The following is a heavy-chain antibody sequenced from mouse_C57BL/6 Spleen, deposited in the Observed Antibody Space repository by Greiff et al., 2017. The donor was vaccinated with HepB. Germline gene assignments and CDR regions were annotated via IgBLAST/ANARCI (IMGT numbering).Heavy chain of an antibody. J-gene: IGHJ1*03. D-gene: IGHD1-1*01. V-gene: IGHV1-80*01. Sequence: QVQLQQSGAELVKPGASVKISCKASGYAFSSYWMNWVKQRPGKGLEWIGQIYPGDGDTNYNGKFKGKATLTADKSSSTAYMQLSSLTSEDSAVYFCAREVTTVERYFDVWGTGTTVTVSS. CDR3: AREVTTVERYFDV. CDR1: GYAFSSYW. CDR2: IYPGDGDT.